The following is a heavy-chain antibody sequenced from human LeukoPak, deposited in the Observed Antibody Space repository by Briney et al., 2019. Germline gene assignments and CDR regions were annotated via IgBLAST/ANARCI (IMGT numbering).Heavy chain of an antibody. CDR2: IYYSGST. Sequence: PSETLSLTCTVSGGSISSYYWSWIRQPPGKGLEWIGYIYYSGSTNYNPSLKSRVTISVDTSKNQFSLKLSSVTAADTAVYCCLIRTFGGVSYFDYWGHGTLVTVSS. D-gene: IGHD3-16*01. CDR1: GGSISSYY. J-gene: IGHJ4*01. V-gene: IGHV4-59*12. CDR3: LIRTFGGVSYFDY.